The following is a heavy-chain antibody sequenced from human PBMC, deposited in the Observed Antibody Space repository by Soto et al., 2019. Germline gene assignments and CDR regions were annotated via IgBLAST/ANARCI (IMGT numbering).Heavy chain of an antibody. CDR2: ISAYNGNT. J-gene: IGHJ4*02. CDR1: GYTFTSYG. V-gene: IGHV1-18*01. Sequence: QVQLVQSGAEVKKPGASVKVSCKASGYTFTSYGISWVRQAPGQGLEWMGWISAYNGNTNYAQKLQGRGTMTTDTSTRPAYMELRSLRSDDTAVYYCARAHDYGDYGTPDFDYWGQGTLVTVSS. D-gene: IGHD4-17*01. CDR3: ARAHDYGDYGTPDFDY.